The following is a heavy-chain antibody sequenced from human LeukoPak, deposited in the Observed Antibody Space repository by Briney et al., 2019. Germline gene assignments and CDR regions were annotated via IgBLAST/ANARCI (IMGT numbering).Heavy chain of an antibody. V-gene: IGHV1-46*01. CDR3: ARSSSGYSGTYDAFDI. CDR1: GYTFTSYY. D-gene: IGHD2-15*01. CDR2: INPSGGST. Sequence: ASVKVSCKASGYTFTSYYMHWVRQAPGQGLGWMGIINPSGGSTSYAQKFQGRVTMTRDTSTSTVYMELSSLRSEDTAVYYCARSSSGYSGTYDAFDIWGQGTMVTVSS. J-gene: IGHJ3*02.